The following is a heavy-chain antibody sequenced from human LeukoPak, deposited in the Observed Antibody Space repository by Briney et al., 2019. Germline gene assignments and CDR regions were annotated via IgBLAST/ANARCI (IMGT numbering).Heavy chain of an antibody. CDR2: IWHDGSAE. V-gene: IGHV3-33*06. CDR1: GFTFNNYG. D-gene: IGHD3-10*01. Sequence: PGGSLRLSCAASGFTFNNYGMYGVRQAPGKGLEWVAVIWHDGSAEFYADSVKGRFTISRDDSKNTLYLQMNNLRADDTALYYCAKDNRGGWSGYFDQWGQGTLVTVSS. J-gene: IGHJ4*02. CDR3: AKDNRGGWSGYFDQ.